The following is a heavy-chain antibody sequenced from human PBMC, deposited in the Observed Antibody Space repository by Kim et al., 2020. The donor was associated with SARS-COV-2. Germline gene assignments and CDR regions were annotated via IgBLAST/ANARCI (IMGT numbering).Heavy chain of an antibody. J-gene: IGHJ4*02. CDR2: INPNSGGT. D-gene: IGHD6-6*01. CDR1: GYTFTGYY. CDR3: ARDWEYSSSPAGY. Sequence: ASVKVSCKASGYTFTGYYMHWVRQAPGQGLEWMGWINPNSGGTNYAQKFQGRVTMTRDTSISTAYMELSRLRSDDTAVYYCARDWEYSSSPAGYWGQGTLVTVSS. V-gene: IGHV1-2*02.